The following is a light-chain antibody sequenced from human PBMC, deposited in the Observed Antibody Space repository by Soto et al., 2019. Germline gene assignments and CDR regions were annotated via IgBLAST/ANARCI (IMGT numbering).Light chain of an antibody. CDR1: QGISSY. Sequence: AIRMTQSPSSLSASTGDRVTITCRASQGISSYLAWYQQRPGKAPKFLIYAASTLQSGVPSRFSGSGSGPDFTITFRFRQTEEFATKKSHQYYRYPRTFGQVTKVEIK. CDR2: AAS. J-gene: IGKJ1*01. CDR3: HQYYRYPRT. V-gene: IGKV1-8*01.